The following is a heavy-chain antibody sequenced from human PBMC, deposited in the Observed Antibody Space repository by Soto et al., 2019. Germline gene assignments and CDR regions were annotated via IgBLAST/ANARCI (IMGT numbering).Heavy chain of an antibody. D-gene: IGHD2-21*02. CDR2: IYPGDSDT. CDR1: GYSFTSYW. J-gene: IGHJ4*02. CDR3: AIRTYCGGDCYDPFDY. V-gene: IGHV5-51*01. Sequence: GESLKISCKGSGYSFTSYWIGWVRQMPGKGLEWMGIIYPGDSDTRYSPSFQGQVTISADKSISTAYLQWSSLKASDTAMYYCAIRTYCGGDCYDPFDYWGQGTLVTVSS.